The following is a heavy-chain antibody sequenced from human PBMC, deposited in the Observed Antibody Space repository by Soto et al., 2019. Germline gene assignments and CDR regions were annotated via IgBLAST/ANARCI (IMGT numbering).Heavy chain of an antibody. V-gene: IGHV3-48*03. CDR2: ISSSGSTI. D-gene: IGHD3-3*01. J-gene: IGHJ4*02. CDR1: GFTFSSYE. CDR3: ARYPSLRFLEWLLDGYYFDY. Sequence: PGGSLRLSCAASGFTFSSYEMNWVRQAPGKGLEWVSYISSSGSTIYYADSVKGRFTISRDNAKNSLYLQMNSLGAEDTAVYYCARYPSLRFLEWLLDGYYFDYWGQGTLVTVSS.